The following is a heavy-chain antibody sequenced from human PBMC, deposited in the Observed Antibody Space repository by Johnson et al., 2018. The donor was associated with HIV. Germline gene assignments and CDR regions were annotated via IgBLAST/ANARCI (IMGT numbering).Heavy chain of an antibody. D-gene: IGHD1-26*01. CDR3: ARWDPRGAFDI. CDR2: IGTAGDT. Sequence: VQLVESGGGLVQPGGSLRLSCAASGFTFSSYDMHWVRQATGKGLEWVSAIGTAGDTYYPGSVKGRFTISRENAKNSLYLQMNSLRAGDTAVYYCARWDPRGAFDIWGQGTMVTVSS. V-gene: IGHV3-13*01. CDR1: GFTFSSYD. J-gene: IGHJ3*02.